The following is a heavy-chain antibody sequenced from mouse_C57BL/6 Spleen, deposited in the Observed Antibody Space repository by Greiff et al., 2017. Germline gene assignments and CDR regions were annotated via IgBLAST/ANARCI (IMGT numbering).Heavy chain of an antibody. Sequence: VQLQQPGAELVMPGASVKLSCKASGYTFTSYWMHWVKQRPGQGLEWIGEIDPSDSYTNYNQKFKGKSTLTVDKSSSTAYMQRSSLTSEDSAVYCCARDYCGSSQYYFGGWGQGTTLTV. D-gene: IGHD1-1*01. CDR1: GYTFTSYW. J-gene: IGHJ2*01. V-gene: IGHV1-69*01. CDR3: ARDYCGSSQYYFGG. CDR2: IDPSDSYT.